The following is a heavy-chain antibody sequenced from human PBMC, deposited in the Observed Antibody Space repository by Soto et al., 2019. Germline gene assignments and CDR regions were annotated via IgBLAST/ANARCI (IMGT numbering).Heavy chain of an antibody. Sequence: EVQLLESGGGLVQPGGSLTLSCAASGFTFNTYGMTWVRQAPGKGLEWVSTVSGSGGGTYYADSVKGRFTISRVNSKNTMYLQRRNLRAEDTAVYFCARIGPYCGGDCYPDFDFWGLGTPVTGSS. V-gene: IGHV3-23*01. CDR1: GFTFNTYG. D-gene: IGHD2-21*02. CDR3: ARIGPYCGGDCYPDFDF. CDR2: VSGSGGGT. J-gene: IGHJ4*02.